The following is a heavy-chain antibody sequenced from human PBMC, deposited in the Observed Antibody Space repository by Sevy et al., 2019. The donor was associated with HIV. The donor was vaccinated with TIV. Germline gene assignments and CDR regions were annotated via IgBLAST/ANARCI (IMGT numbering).Heavy chain of an antibody. V-gene: IGHV3-49*03. Sequence: GGSLRLSCTVSGFTFGDYAMSWFRQAPGKGLEWVGFIRSRTYGETTEYAASVKGRFTIAREDSKRLAYLQMNSLRTEDTAVYYCASGYYYESSGYYPLRYWGQGTLVTVSS. CDR1: GFTFGDYA. CDR3: ASGYYYESSGYYPLRY. CDR2: IRSRTYGETT. D-gene: IGHD3-22*01. J-gene: IGHJ4*02.